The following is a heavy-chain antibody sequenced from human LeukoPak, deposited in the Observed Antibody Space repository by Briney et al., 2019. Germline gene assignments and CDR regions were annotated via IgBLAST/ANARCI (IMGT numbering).Heavy chain of an antibody. V-gene: IGHV5-51*01. J-gene: IGHJ4*02. Sequence: GESLKISCKGSGYSFTSYWIGWVRQMPGKGLEWMGIIYPGDSDTRYSPSFQGQVTISADKSISTAYLQWSSLEASDTAMYYCARRTLDRYSYGYYFDYWGQGTLVTVSS. CDR2: IYPGDSDT. CDR1: GYSFTSYW. D-gene: IGHD5-18*01. CDR3: ARRTLDRYSYGYYFDY.